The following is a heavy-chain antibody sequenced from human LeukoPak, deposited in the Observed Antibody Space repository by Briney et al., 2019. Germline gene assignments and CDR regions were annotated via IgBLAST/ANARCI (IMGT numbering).Heavy chain of an antibody. Sequence: PGGSLRLSCAASGFTFSSYDMHWVRQATGKGLEWVSAIGTAGDTYYPGSVKGRFTISRDNSKNTLYLQMNSLRAEDTAVYYCASGGQEYWGQGTLVTVSS. CDR2: IGTAGDT. CDR3: ASGGQEY. V-gene: IGHV3-13*01. CDR1: GFTFSSYD. J-gene: IGHJ4*02.